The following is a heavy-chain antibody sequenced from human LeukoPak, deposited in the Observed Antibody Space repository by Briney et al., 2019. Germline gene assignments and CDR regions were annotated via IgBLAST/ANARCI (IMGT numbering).Heavy chain of an antibody. CDR3: ARAQYYDSTTAGGMDV. J-gene: IGHJ6*02. Sequence: PGGSLRLSCAASGFTFSSYSMNWVRQAPGKGLEWVSYISSSSSTIYYADSVKGRFTISRDNAKNTLYLQVNSLRTEDTAVYYCARAQYYDSTTAGGMDVWGQGTTVTVSS. V-gene: IGHV3-48*04. D-gene: IGHD3-22*01. CDR1: GFTFSSYS. CDR2: ISSSSSTI.